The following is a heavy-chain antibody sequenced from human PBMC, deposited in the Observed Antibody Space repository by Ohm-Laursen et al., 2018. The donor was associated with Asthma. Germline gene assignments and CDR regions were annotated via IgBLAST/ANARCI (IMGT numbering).Heavy chain of an antibody. CDR2: ISSSSSTI. CDR3: TRSLTRKSDC. J-gene: IGHJ4*02. V-gene: IGHV3-48*02. D-gene: IGHD2-2*01. Sequence: GSLRLSCTASGFTFSSYSMNWVRQAPGKGLEWVSYISSSSSTIYYADSVKGRFTISRGNAKNSLYLQMNSLRDEDTAVYYCTRSLTRKSDCWGQGTLVTVSS. CDR1: GFTFSSYS.